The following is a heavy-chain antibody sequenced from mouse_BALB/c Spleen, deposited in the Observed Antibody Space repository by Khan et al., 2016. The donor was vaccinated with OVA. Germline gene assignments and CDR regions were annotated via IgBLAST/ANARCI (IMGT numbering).Heavy chain of an antibody. Sequence: EVELVESGPGLVKPSQSLSFTCTVTGYSITSDYAWNWIRQFPGNKLEWMGYISYSGTTSYNPSIQSRISITRAPSTNQFFLQLNSVTSEATATYYCARQNYYGYAMDYWGQGTSVTVSS. V-gene: IGHV3-2*02. J-gene: IGHJ4*01. CDR1: GYSITSDYA. CDR3: ARQNYYGYAMDY. D-gene: IGHD1-1*01. CDR2: ISYSGTT.